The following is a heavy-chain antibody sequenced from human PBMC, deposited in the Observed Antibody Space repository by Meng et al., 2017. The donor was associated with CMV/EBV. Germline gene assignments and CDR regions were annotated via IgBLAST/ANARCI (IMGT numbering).Heavy chain of an antibody. V-gene: IGHV4-34*01. Sequence: SETLSLTCAVYGGSFSGYYWSWIRQPPGKGLEWIGEINHSGSTNYNPSLKSRVTISVDTSKNQFSLKLSSVTAADTAVYYCAKDLVIPLYSTPYYYGMDVWGQGTTVTVSS. CDR2: INHSGST. J-gene: IGHJ6*02. CDR1: GGSFSGYY. D-gene: IGHD4-11*01. CDR3: AKDLVIPLYSTPYYYGMDV.